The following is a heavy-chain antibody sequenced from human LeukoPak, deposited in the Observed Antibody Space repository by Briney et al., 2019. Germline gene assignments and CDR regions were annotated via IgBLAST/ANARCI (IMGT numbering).Heavy chain of an antibody. V-gene: IGHV4-31*03. CDR1: GETVSSGAYY. J-gene: IGHJ6*03. CDR3: ASSQSDYYDSSGSYYYMDV. Sequence: SQTLSLTCSVSGETVSSGAYYWSWIRQHPGKGLEWIGYIYYSGSTYYNPSLKSRVTISVDTSKNQFSLKLSSVTAADTAVYYCASSQSDYYDSSGSYYYMDVWGKGTTVTVSS. D-gene: IGHD3-22*01. CDR2: IYYSGST.